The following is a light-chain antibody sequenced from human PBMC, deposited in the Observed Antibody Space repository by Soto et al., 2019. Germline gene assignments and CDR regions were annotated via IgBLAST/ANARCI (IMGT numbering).Light chain of an antibody. Sequence: DIQMTQSPSTLSASVGDRVTITCRASQIISSWLAWYQQKPGKAPKLLIHKASSLESGVTSRFSCSGSGTEFTLTISSLQPDGFAIYYCQQYNTYWTFGQGINVDIK. CDR2: KAS. J-gene: IGKJ1*01. V-gene: IGKV1-5*03. CDR1: QIISSW. CDR3: QQYNTYWT.